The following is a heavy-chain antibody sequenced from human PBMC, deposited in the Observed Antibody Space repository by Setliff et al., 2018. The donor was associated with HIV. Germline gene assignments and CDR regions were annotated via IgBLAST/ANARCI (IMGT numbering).Heavy chain of an antibody. Sequence: ASVKVSCKASGYSFTNYGISWVRQAPGQGLEWMGWISAYNGNTNYAQNLHDRVTMTTDTSTSTAYVEVRSLRSDDTAVYYCARAYCGGDCSGDALDIWGQGTMVTV. CDR3: ARAYCGGDCSGDALDI. J-gene: IGHJ3*02. V-gene: IGHV1-18*01. D-gene: IGHD2-21*02. CDR1: GYSFTNYG. CDR2: ISAYNGNT.